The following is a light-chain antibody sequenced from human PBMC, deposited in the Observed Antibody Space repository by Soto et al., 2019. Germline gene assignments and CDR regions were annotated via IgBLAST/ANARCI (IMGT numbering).Light chain of an antibody. CDR1: QSVRRY. CDR3: QQRNNWPQIN. J-gene: IGKJ5*01. CDR2: DAS. V-gene: IGKV3-11*01. Sequence: EIVLTQSPATLSLSPGERATLSCRASQSVRRYLAWYQQKPGQAPRLLIYDASTRATGIPARFSGSGSETDFTLTITSLEPEDFAVYACQQRNNWPQINCRQCTRLEIK.